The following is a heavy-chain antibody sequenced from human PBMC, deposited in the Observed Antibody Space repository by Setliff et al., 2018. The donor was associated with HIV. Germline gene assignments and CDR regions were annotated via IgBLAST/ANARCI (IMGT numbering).Heavy chain of an antibody. J-gene: IGHJ6*03. D-gene: IGHD3-16*01. CDR3: ARRSPGGGYYMDV. V-gene: IGHV4-4*07. CDR1: GGSISSYY. Sequence: SETLSLTCTVSGGSISSYYWSWIRQPAEKGLEWIGRIYSSGRTNYNPSLKSRVTMSLDTSKNQFSLKLSSVTAADTAVYYCARRSPGGGYYMDVWGKGTTVTVSS. CDR2: IYSSGRT.